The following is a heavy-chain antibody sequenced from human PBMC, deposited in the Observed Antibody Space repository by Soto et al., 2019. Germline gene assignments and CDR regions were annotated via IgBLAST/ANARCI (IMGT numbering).Heavy chain of an antibody. Sequence: GGSLSLSCAASGIPFNVAWLNWVRQTPGKGLEWVGRIKSKITGGTTDSAAPVKGRFTILRDDSKNTIYLQTNSLKTEDTGVYYCTREFYGTNLYWGQGTPVTVSS. CDR2: IKSKITGGTT. J-gene: IGHJ4*02. CDR3: TREFYGTNLY. CDR1: GIPFNVAW. D-gene: IGHD3-10*01. V-gene: IGHV3-15*07.